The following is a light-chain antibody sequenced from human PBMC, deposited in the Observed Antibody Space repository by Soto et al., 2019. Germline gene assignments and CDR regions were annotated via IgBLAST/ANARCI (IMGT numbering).Light chain of an antibody. Sequence: QSVLTQPPSVSGAPGQRVTISCTGSSANIGAGYDVHWYQQLPGTAHKLLIYGNSNRPSGVPDRFSGSKSGTSASLAITGLRAGDEADYYCQSYDSSLSGWVFGGGTKLTVL. V-gene: IGLV1-40*01. CDR1: SANIGAGYD. J-gene: IGLJ3*02. CDR2: GNS. CDR3: QSYDSSLSGWV.